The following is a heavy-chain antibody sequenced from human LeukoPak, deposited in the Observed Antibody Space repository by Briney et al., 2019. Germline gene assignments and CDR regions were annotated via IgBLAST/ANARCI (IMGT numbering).Heavy chain of an antibody. CDR1: GFTFSSYS. D-gene: IGHD4-11*01. V-gene: IGHV3-21*01. Sequence: GGSLRLSCAASGFTFSSYSMNWVRQAPGKGLEWVSSISSSSSYIYYADSVKGRFTISRDNAKNSLYLQMNSLRPEDTAVYYCARASTSFLAYWYFDLWGRGTLVTVSS. CDR3: ARASTSFLAYWYFDL. CDR2: ISSSSSYI. J-gene: IGHJ2*01.